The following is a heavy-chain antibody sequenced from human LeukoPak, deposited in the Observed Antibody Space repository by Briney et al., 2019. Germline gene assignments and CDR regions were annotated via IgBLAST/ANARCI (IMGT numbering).Heavy chain of an antibody. Sequence: PGGSLRLSCAASGFTFSNYGMHWVRQAPGKGLQWVAFTRYDGSNKYYADSVKGRFTISRDNSKNTLYLQMNSLRAEDTAVYYCAKDRGYYGSGSYSGFDYWGQGTLVTVSS. CDR3: AKDRGYYGSGSYSGFDY. J-gene: IGHJ4*02. CDR2: TRYDGSNK. D-gene: IGHD3-10*01. V-gene: IGHV3-30*02. CDR1: GFTFSNYG.